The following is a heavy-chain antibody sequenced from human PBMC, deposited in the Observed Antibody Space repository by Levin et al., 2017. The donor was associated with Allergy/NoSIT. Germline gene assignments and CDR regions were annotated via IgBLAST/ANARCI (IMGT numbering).Heavy chain of an antibody. J-gene: IGHJ5*02. CDR3: AREGAAAGTTVFGWFDP. CDR1: GFTFSSYG. Sequence: GGSLRLSCAASGFTFSSYGMHWVRQAPGKGLEWVAVIWYDGSNKYYADSVKGRFTISRDNSKNTLYLQMNSLRAEDTAVYYCAREGAAAGTTVFGWFDPWGQGTLVTVSS. CDR2: IWYDGSNK. D-gene: IGHD6-13*01. V-gene: IGHV3-33*01.